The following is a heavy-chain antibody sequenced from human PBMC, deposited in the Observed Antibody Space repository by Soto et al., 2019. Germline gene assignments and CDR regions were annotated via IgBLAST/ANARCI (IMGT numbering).Heavy chain of an antibody. CDR3: ARDLYSTSWYVRAFDM. J-gene: IGHJ3*02. Sequence: GTSVKVSCKASENTFSTYSLHWVRQAPGQGLEWMGVINPTTTTTTDAQKFQGRVTMTRDTSTSTVFLERSSLRSGDTAVYYCARDLYSTSWYVRAFDMWGQGTMVTVS. CDR1: ENTFSTYS. D-gene: IGHD6-13*01. V-gene: IGHV1-46*03. CDR2: INPTTTTT.